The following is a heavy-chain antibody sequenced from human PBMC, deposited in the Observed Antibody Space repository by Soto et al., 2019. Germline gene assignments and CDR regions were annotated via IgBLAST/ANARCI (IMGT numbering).Heavy chain of an antibody. CDR3: AGTYDTSGDYPYYFDY. J-gene: IGHJ4*02. V-gene: IGHV1-69*06. CDR1: EDTFRNYA. Sequence: QVELVQSGAEVKKPGSSVKVSCQASEDTFRNYAISWVRQAPGQGLEWMGGIIPIFGTANYAQKFQGRVTITADTSTRTVYMELTSLRSDDTAVYYCAGTYDTSGDYPYYFDYWGQGSLVTVSS. D-gene: IGHD3-22*01. CDR2: IIPIFGTA.